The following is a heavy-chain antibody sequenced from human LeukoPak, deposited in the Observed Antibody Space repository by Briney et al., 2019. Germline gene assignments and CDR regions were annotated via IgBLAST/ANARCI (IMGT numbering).Heavy chain of an antibody. V-gene: IGHV5-51*01. Sequence: GESLKISCKGSGYSFTSYWIGWVRQMPGKDLEWMGIIYPGDSDTRYSPSFQGQVTISADKSITTAYLQWSSLKASDTAMYYCARRGPRSQWLAPYSDYWGQGTLVTASS. CDR2: IYPGDSDT. J-gene: IGHJ4*02. D-gene: IGHD6-19*01. CDR1: GYSFTSYW. CDR3: ARRGPRSQWLAPYSDY.